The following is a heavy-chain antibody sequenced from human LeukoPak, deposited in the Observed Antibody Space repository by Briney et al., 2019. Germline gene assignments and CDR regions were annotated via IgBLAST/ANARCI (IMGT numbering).Heavy chain of an antibody. Sequence: GGSLRLSCAASEFSLNSYSMDWFRQTPGKGLEWISYISSSGRTVYYADSVEGRFTVSRDNAKNALYLEMNDLRAEDSAVYYCARDINYCTPTLCHRNWFDPWGQGTLVTVSS. J-gene: IGHJ5*02. CDR3: ARDINYCTPTLCHRNWFDP. CDR1: EFSLNSYS. D-gene: IGHD2-8*01. V-gene: IGHV3-48*01. CDR2: ISSSGRTV.